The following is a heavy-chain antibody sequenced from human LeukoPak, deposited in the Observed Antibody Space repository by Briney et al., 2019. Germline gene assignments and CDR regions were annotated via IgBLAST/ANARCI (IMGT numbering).Heavy chain of an antibody. CDR1: GFTFSSYG. Sequence: GGSLRLSCAASGFTFSSYGMHWVRQAPGKGLEWVAFIRYNGSNKYYADSVKGRFTISRDNSKNTLYLQMNSLRAEDTAVYYCAKVRYSSGWYESAFDIWGQGTMVTVSS. V-gene: IGHV3-30*02. CDR3: AKVRYSSGWYESAFDI. J-gene: IGHJ3*02. CDR2: IRYNGSNK. D-gene: IGHD6-19*01.